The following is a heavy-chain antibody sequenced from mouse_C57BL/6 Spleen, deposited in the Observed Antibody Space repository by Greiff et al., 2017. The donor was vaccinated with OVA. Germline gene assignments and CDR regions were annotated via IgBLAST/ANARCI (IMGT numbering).Heavy chain of an antibody. CDR2: IHPNSGST. Sequence: QVQLQQPGAELVKPGASVKLSCKASGYTFTSYWMHWVKQRPGQGLEWIGMIHPNSGSTNYNEKFKSKATLTVDKSSSTAYMQLSSLTSEDSAVYYCARGCYYDYDDAMDYWGQGTSVTVSS. CDR1: GYTFTSYW. CDR3: ARGCYYDYDDAMDY. J-gene: IGHJ4*01. V-gene: IGHV1-64*01. D-gene: IGHD2-4*01.